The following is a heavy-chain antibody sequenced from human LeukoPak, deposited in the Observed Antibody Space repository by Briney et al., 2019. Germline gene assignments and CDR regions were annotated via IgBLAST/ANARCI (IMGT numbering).Heavy chain of an antibody. CDR3: ARGGSSGWYGYYYYMDV. D-gene: IGHD6-19*01. V-gene: IGHV1-69*05. CDR2: IIPILGTA. Sequence: SVKVSCKASGGTFSSYAISRVRQAPGQGLEWMGGIIPILGTANYAQKFQGRVTITTDESTSTAYMELSSLRSEDTAVYYCARGGSSGWYGYYYYMDVWGKGTTVTVSS. CDR1: GGTFSSYA. J-gene: IGHJ6*03.